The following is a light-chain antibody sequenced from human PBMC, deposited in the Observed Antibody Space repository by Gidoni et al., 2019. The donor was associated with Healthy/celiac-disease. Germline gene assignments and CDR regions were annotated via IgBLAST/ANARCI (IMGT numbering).Light chain of an antibody. CDR3: QQRSNWPWT. Sequence: EIVLTQSPATLSLSPGERATLSCRASQSVSSYLAWFQQKPGQAPRLLIYDASNRATGIPARFSGSGSGTDFTLTISSLESEDFAVYYCQQRSNWPWTFGQXTKVEIK. CDR1: QSVSSY. CDR2: DAS. V-gene: IGKV3-11*01. J-gene: IGKJ1*01.